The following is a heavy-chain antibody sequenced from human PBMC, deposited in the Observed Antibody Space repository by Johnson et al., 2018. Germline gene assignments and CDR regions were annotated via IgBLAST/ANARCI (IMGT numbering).Heavy chain of an antibody. J-gene: IGHJ6*03. D-gene: IGHD3-10*01. CDR1: GGSIGNHY. V-gene: IGHV4-59*11. Sequence: QVQLQESGPGLVKPSETLSLMCTVSGGSIGNHYWSRIRQPPRKGLDWIGYIHYTGRTNYNPSLKSRVTISIDTSKNQFSLKVGSVTDADTAIYYCARVSGFLAYRAPHDYMDVWGKGTTVTVSS. CDR2: IHYTGRT. CDR3: ARVSGFLAYRAPHDYMDV.